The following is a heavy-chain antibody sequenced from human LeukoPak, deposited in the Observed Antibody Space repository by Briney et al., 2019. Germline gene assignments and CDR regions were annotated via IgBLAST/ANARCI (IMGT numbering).Heavy chain of an antibody. J-gene: IGHJ4*02. CDR3: AKARGAIAAAGTPGDY. CDR2: ISSSSSTI. CDR1: GFTFSSYS. Sequence: GGSLRLSCAASGFTFSSYSMNWVRQAPGKGLEWVSYISSSSSTIYYADSVKGRFTISRDNAKNSLYLQMNSLRAEDTALYYCAKARGAIAAAGTPGDYWGQGTLVTVSS. D-gene: IGHD6-13*01. V-gene: IGHV3-48*04.